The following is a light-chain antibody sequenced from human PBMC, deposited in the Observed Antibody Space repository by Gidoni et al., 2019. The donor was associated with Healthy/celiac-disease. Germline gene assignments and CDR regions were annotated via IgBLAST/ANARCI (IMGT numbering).Light chain of an antibody. CDR3: QKYNSAPSIT. J-gene: IGKJ5*01. V-gene: IGKV1-27*01. CDR2: AAS. CDR1: QGISNY. Sequence: DIQMTPSPSSLSASVGDRVTITCRASQGISNYLAWYQQKPGKVPKLLIYAASTLQSGVPSRFSGSGSGTDFTLTISSLQPEDVATYYCQKYNSAPSITFGQGTRLEIK.